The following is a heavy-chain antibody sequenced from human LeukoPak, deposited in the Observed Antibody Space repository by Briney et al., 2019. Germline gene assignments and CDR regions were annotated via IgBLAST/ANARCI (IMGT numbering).Heavy chain of an antibody. D-gene: IGHD2-15*01. Sequence: GASVKVSCKASGYSFTGHYMHWVRQAPGRGLEWMGWIDPNSGGTNYAQNFQGRVTMTRDTSISTGYMELSRLTSDDSAIYYCTRWRGYSSGWSGPFDDWGQGTLVTVS. CDR3: TRWRGYSSGWSGPFDD. J-gene: IGHJ4*02. CDR1: GYSFTGHY. V-gene: IGHV1-2*02. CDR2: IDPNSGGT.